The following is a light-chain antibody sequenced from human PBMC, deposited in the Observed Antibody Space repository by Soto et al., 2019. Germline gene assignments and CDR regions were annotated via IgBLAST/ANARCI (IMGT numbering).Light chain of an antibody. J-gene: IGKJ1*01. CDR2: GAF. V-gene: IGKV3-15*01. CDR3: QQYNDWPLT. CDR1: QSVSSN. Sequence: DIVMTQSPVTLSVSPAERATLSCRASQSVSSNLAWYQQKPGQAPSLLIYGAFTRATVVPARFSGTGSGTEFTLTISSLQSEDFALYYCQQYNDWPLTFGQGTKVDIK.